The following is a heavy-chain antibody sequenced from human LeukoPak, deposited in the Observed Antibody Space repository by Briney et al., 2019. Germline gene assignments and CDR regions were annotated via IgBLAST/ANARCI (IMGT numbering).Heavy chain of an antibody. CDR3: ARSNSGYDR. J-gene: IGHJ4*02. Sequence: PGGSLRLSCAASGFTFSSYGMHWVRQAPGKGLEWVAVISYDGSNKYYADSVKGRFTISRDNAKNSLYLQMNSLRDEDTAVYYCARSNSGYDRWGQGTLVTVSS. D-gene: IGHD5-12*01. CDR1: GFTFSSYG. CDR2: ISYDGSNK. V-gene: IGHV3-30*03.